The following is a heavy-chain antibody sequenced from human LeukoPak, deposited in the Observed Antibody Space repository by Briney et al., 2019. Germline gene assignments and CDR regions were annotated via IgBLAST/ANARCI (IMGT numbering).Heavy chain of an antibody. CDR3: ARRIAAGTGGYYFNY. D-gene: IGHD6-13*01. CDR2: IYPGDSDV. V-gene: IGHV5-51*01. CDR1: GYSFTSYW. Sequence: GESLKISCKGSGYSFTSYWIGWVRQMPGKGLEWMGIIYPGDSDVRYSPSFQGQVTISADKSISTAYLQWSSLKASDTAMYYCARRIAAGTGGYYFNYWGQGTLVTVSS. J-gene: IGHJ4*02.